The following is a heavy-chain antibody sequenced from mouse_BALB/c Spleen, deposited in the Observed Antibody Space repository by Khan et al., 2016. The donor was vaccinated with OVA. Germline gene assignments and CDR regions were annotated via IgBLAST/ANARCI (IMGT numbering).Heavy chain of an antibody. CDR1: GYSITSDYA. J-gene: IGHJ4*01. Sequence: LKQSGPGLVKPSQSLSLTCTVTGYSITSDYAWNWIRQFPGNKLEWMGYISYSGSTTYNPSLKSRISITRDTSKNQFFLQLKSVTTEDTATYYCASELGRYYAMDYWGQGTSVTVSS. D-gene: IGHD4-1*01. V-gene: IGHV3-2*02. CDR3: ASELGRYYAMDY. CDR2: ISYSGST.